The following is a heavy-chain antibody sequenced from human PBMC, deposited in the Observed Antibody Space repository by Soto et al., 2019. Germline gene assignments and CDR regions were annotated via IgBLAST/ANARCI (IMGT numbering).Heavy chain of an antibody. J-gene: IGHJ4*02. CDR2: IYYSGST. CDR1: GGSISSYY. Sequence: SSETLSLTCTVSGGSISSYYWSWIRQPPGKGLEWIGYIYYSGSTNYNPSLKSRVTISVDTSKNQFSLKLSSVTAADTAVYYCARGREVEMATMPMYYFDYWGQGTLVTVSS. CDR3: ARGREVEMATMPMYYFDY. V-gene: IGHV4-59*01. D-gene: IGHD5-12*01.